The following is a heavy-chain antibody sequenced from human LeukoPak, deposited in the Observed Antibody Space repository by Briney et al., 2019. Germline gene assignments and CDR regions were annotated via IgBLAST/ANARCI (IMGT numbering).Heavy chain of an antibody. V-gene: IGHV3-30-3*01. D-gene: IGHD3-10*01. CDR3: ARRRPYYYGSGSPKPEQDPGTYYFDY. CDR1: GFTFSSYA. J-gene: IGHJ4*02. Sequence: GGSLRLSCAASGFTFSSYAVHWVRQAPGKGLEWVAVISYDGSNKYYADSVKGRFTISRDNSKNTLYLQMNSLRAEDTAVYYCARRRPYYYGSGSPKPEQDPGTYYFDYWGQGTLVTVSS. CDR2: ISYDGSNK.